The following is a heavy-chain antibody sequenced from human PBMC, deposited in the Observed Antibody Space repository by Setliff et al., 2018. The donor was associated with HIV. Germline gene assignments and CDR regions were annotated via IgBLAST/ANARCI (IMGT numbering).Heavy chain of an antibody. Sequence: GGSLRLSCAASGFTFNMFWMSWVRQAPGKGLEWVANIKQEGSEKNYVDSVKGRFTISRDNSKNTLYLQMSTLRTEDTAVYYCAKNLYSSIWSPLDYWGQGTLVTVSS. J-gene: IGHJ4*02. D-gene: IGHD6-13*01. CDR3: AKNLYSSIWSPLDY. CDR2: IKQEGSEK. CDR1: GFTFNMFW. V-gene: IGHV3-7*01.